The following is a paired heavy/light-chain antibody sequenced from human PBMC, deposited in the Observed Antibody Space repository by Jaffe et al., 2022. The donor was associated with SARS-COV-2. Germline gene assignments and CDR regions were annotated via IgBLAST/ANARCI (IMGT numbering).Light chain of an antibody. Sequence: DIVMTQSPDSLAVSLGERATINCRSSQSLLYKSLNFLGWYQQKPGQPPKLLIYWASTRASGVPDRFSGSASGTDFSLTISSLQAEDVAVYFCQQYYSSPLTFGGGTKVEIK. CDR2: WAS. V-gene: IGKV4-1*01. J-gene: IGKJ4*01. CDR3: QQYYSSPLT. CDR1: QSLLYKSLNF.
Heavy chain of an antibody. J-gene: IGHJ5*01. Sequence: QLQLQESGPGLVKPSETLSLTCSVSGGSITSDHYYWGWVRQPPGKGLEFIGNIYYNGSTYYNPSLKSRVTISVDTSKTQFSLKLSSVTAADTAVYYCARHTSTALVEARGWLDSWGQGTLVSVSS. CDR3: ARHTSTALVEARGWLDS. CDR2: IYYNGST. CDR1: GGSITSDHYY. V-gene: IGHV4-39*01. D-gene: IGHD2-15*01.